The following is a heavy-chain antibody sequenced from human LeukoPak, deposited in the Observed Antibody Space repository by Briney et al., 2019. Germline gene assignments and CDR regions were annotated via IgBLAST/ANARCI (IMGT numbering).Heavy chain of an antibody. CDR1: GYTFTSYG. D-gene: IGHD2-15*01. Sequence: GASVKVSCKASGYTFTSYGISWVRQAPGQGLEWMGWTSAYNGNTNYAQKLQGRVTMTTDTSTSTAYMELRSLRSDDTAVYYCARYYCSGGSCYSDYWGQGTLVTVSS. J-gene: IGHJ4*02. V-gene: IGHV1-18*01. CDR3: ARYYCSGGSCYSDY. CDR2: TSAYNGNT.